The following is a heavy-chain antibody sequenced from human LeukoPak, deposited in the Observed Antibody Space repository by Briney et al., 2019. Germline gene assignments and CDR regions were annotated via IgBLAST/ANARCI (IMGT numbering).Heavy chain of an antibody. D-gene: IGHD6-19*01. CDR3: ARVDSSGWLDY. Sequence: GASVKVSCKASGYTFTGYYMHWVRQAPGQGLEWMGWINPNSGGTNYAQKFQGRVTMTRDTSTSTVYMELSSLRSEDTAVYYCARVDSSGWLDYWGQGTLVTVSS. J-gene: IGHJ4*02. CDR1: GYTFTGYY. V-gene: IGHV1-2*02. CDR2: INPNSGGT.